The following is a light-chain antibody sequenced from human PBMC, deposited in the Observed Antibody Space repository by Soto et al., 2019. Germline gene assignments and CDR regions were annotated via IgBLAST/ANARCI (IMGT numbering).Light chain of an antibody. V-gene: IGKV1-39*01. Sequence: DIQMTQSPSSLSASVGDRVTITCRASQSISNYLNWYQQKPGKAPKLLIYAASSLQSGVPSRFSGSGSGTDLTLTISSLQPEDFATYYCQQTYSTPPCTFGQGTKLEIK. J-gene: IGKJ2*02. CDR1: QSISNY. CDR3: QQTYSTPPCT. CDR2: AAS.